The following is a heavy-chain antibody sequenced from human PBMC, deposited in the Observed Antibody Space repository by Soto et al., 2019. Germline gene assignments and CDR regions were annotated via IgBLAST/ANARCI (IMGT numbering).Heavy chain of an antibody. J-gene: IGHJ6*02. CDR3: AREMNFDFWRKGLDV. D-gene: IGHD3-3*01. CDR2: MDPNSGST. CDR1: GYTFTTYD. Sequence: ASVKVSCKASGYTFTTYDINWVRQAPGQGLEWLGWMDPNSGSTGYAQNFQGRITMTRNISRNTAHMELSSLQSEDTAVYYCAREMNFDFWRKGLDVWGQGTTVTVSS. V-gene: IGHV1-8*01.